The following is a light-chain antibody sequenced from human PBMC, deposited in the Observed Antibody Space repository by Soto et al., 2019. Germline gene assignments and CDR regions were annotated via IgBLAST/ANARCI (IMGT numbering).Light chain of an antibody. CDR3: QQYNNWPQT. V-gene: IGKV3-15*01. CDR1: QSVATN. CDR2: GAS. Sequence: VLTQSPATLSVSPGERVTLSCRAIQSVATNLAWYQQRPGQAPRLLIYGASKRAIGLPARFSGSGSGTEFTLTITSLQSEDFAVYYCQQYNNWPQTFGQGTRWIS. J-gene: IGKJ1*01.